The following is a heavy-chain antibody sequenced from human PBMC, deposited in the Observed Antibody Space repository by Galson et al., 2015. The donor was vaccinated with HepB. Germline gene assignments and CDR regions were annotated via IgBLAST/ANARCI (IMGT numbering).Heavy chain of an antibody. Sequence: SLRLSCAASGFSFRSYAMHWVRQAPGKGLAWVAIISYDSTNKYYEDSVKGRFTISRDNSENTVNLQMNSLRVEDTAVYYCAKVGRRHLYDLFMDPLDVWGQGTVVTVSP. V-gene: IGHV3-30*04. D-gene: IGHD5/OR15-5a*01. CDR1: GFSFRSYA. CDR3: AKVGRRHLYDLFMDPLDV. J-gene: IGHJ3*01. CDR2: ISYDSTNK.